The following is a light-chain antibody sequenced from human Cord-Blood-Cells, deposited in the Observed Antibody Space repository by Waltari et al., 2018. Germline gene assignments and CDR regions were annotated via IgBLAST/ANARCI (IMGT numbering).Light chain of an antibody. V-gene: IGLV1-44*01. CDR2: SNK. Sequence: QSVLTQPPSASGTPGQRVTISCSGSSSTLGSNTVNWYQQLPGTAPKLLIYSNKRRPSGVPDRFSGSKSGTSASLAISGLQSEDEADYYCAAWDDSRVVFGGGTKLTVL. J-gene: IGLJ2*01. CDR1: SSTLGSNT. CDR3: AAWDDSRVV.